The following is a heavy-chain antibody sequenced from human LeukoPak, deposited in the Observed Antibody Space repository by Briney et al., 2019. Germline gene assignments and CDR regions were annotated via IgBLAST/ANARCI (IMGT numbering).Heavy chain of an antibody. CDR2: ISGSGGST. J-gene: IGHJ4*02. D-gene: IGHD6-13*01. V-gene: IGHV3-23*01. Sequence: GGSLSLSCAASGFTFSSYAMSWVRQAPGKGLEWVSAISGSGGSTYYADSVKGRFTISRDNSKNTLYLQMNSLRAEDTAVYYCAKDPAVGGIVAAAFDHWGQGTLVTVSS. CDR3: AKDPAVGGIVAAAFDH. CDR1: GFTFSSYA.